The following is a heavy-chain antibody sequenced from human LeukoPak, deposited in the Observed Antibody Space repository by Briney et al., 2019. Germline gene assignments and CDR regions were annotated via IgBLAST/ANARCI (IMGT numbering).Heavy chain of an antibody. D-gene: IGHD3-10*01. CDR1: VGTFSSYA. J-gene: IGHJ4*02. V-gene: IGHV1-69*06. Sequence: SVKVSCKASVGTFSSYAISWVRQAPGQGLERMGGIFPIFGTANYAQKFQGRVTITADKSTSTASMELSSLRPEDTAVYYCAGEARITMVRGVIPTFDYWGQGTLVTVSS. CDR2: IFPIFGTA. CDR3: AGEARITMVRGVIPTFDY.